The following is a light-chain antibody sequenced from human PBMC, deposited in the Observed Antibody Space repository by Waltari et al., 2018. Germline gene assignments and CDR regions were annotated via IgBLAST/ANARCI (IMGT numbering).Light chain of an antibody. CDR1: QDIGGY. V-gene: IGKV1-33*01. J-gene: IGKJ2*01. CDR3: QYYDNLPMFT. Sequence: DIQLTQSPSSLAASVGDRVTLTCRASQDIGGYLNWYQHQPGRAPKLLIYRTTILTTGVPSRFSGGASRTDYTLTITNLQPEDIATYHCQYYDNLPMFTFGPGTKVEIK. CDR2: RTT.